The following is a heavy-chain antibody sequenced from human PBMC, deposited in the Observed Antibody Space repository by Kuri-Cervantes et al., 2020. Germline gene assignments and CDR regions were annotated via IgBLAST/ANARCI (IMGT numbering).Heavy chain of an antibody. Sequence: GESLKISCAASGFTFSSYAMHWVRQAPGKGLEWVSVIYSGGSTYYADSVKGRFTISRDNSKNTLYLQMNSLRAEDTAVYYCARQEKQWLVLVDYWGQGTLVTVSS. V-gene: IGHV3-66*04. CDR2: IYSGGST. CDR1: GFTFSSYA. J-gene: IGHJ4*02. D-gene: IGHD6-19*01. CDR3: ARQEKQWLVLVDY.